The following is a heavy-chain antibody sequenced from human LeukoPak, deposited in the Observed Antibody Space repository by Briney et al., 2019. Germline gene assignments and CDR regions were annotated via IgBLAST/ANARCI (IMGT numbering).Heavy chain of an antibody. CDR2: IDYSGGT. CDR1: GASIITKTYY. J-gene: IGHJ5*02. D-gene: IGHD3-10*01. CDR3: ARIKYYGSGSYYNWFDP. V-gene: IGHV4-39*01. Sequence: SETLSLTCIVSGASIITKTYYWAWIRQPPEKGLEWIGTIDYSGGTYYNPSLQSRVNISGDTSKNQFSLRLSSVTAADTAVYFCARIKYYGSGSYYNWFDPWGQGALVTVSS.